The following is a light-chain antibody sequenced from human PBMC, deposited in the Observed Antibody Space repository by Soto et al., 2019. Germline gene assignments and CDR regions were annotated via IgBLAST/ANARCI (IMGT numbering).Light chain of an antibody. J-gene: IGKJ1*01. Sequence: EIVLTQSPCTLSLSPGERATLSCRASQSVSSNNLVWYQQKPGQAPRLLIYGASYRAAGIPDRFSGSGSGTDFTLTISRLEPEDFALYYCQQYGSSPWTFGQGTKVDI. CDR3: QQYGSSPWT. CDR1: QSVSSNN. V-gene: IGKV3-20*01. CDR2: GAS.